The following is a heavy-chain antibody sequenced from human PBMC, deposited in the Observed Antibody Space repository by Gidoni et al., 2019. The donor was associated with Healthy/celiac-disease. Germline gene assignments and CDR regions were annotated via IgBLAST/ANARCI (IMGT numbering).Heavy chain of an antibody. CDR2: IYYSGST. V-gene: IGHV4-61*01. D-gene: IGHD3-9*01. J-gene: IGHJ5*02. Sequence: QVQLQESGPGLAKPSETLSLTCTASGGSISSVSYYWRWIRQPPGKGLEWIGYIYYSGSTNYNPSLKSRVTISVDTSKNQFSLKLSSVTAADTAVYYCARASLAGILTGYWFDPWGQGTLVTVSS. CDR1: GGSISSVSYY. CDR3: ARASLAGILTGYWFDP.